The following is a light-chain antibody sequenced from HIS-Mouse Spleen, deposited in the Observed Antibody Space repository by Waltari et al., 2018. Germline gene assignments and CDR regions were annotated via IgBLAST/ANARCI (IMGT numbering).Light chain of an antibody. CDR3: QQYNNWPLT. V-gene: IGKV3-15*01. Sequence: EIVMMQSSATLSVSQGERATLPCRASQSVSSNLAWYQQKPGQAPRPLIYGASTRATGIPARFSGSGSGTEFTLTISSLQSEDFAVYYCQQYNNWPLTFGGGTKVEIK. CDR2: GAS. J-gene: IGKJ4*01. CDR1: QSVSSN.